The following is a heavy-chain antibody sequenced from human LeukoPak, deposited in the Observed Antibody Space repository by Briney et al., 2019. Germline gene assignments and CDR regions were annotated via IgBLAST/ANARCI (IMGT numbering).Heavy chain of an antibody. CDR1: GFTFSSYA. CDR3: ARDRSSPWFDY. CDR2: ISGSGGST. Sequence: GGSLRLSCAASGFTFSSYAMSWVRQAPGKGLEWVSAISGSGGSTYYADSVKGRFTISRDNAKNSLYLQMNSLRAEDTAVYYCARDRSSPWFDYWGQGTLVTVSS. D-gene: IGHD6-6*01. V-gene: IGHV3-23*01. J-gene: IGHJ4*02.